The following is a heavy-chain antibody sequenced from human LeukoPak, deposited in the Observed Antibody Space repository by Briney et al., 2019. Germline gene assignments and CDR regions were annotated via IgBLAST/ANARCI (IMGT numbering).Heavy chain of an antibody. CDR1: GFTFSSYG. D-gene: IGHD5-12*01. CDR3: ARDDRGYGDY. Sequence: PGGSLRLSCAASGFTFSSYGMSWVRQAPGQGLEWVSTMSGSGDNTYYADSVKGRFTISRDNFKNTLYLQMNSLRAEDTAVYYCARDDRGYGDYWGQGTLVTVSS. CDR2: MSGSGDNT. J-gene: IGHJ4*02. V-gene: IGHV3-23*01.